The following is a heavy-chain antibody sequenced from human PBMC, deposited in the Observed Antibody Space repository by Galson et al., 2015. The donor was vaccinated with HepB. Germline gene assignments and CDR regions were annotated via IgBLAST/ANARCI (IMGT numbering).Heavy chain of an antibody. D-gene: IGHD3-22*01. J-gene: IGHJ4*02. Sequence: SLRLSCAASGFTFSSYWMHWVRQAPGKGLVWVSRINSDGSSTSYADSVKGRSTISRDNAKNTLYLQMNSLRAEDTAVYYCARAQLPTYYYDSSGNFPDYWGQGTLVTVSS. V-gene: IGHV3-74*01. CDR1: GFTFSSYW. CDR3: ARAQLPTYYYDSSGNFPDY. CDR2: INSDGSST.